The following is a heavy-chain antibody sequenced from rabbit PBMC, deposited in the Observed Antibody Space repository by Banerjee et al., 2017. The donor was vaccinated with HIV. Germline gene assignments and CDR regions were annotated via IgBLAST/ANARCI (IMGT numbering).Heavy chain of an antibody. Sequence: QEQLVESGGGLVQPEGSLTLTCTASGFSFSSGYWICWVRQAPGKGLEWIGSIHSISASTHYTSWAKGRFTISKSSSTTVTLQMPSLTAADTATYFCARASANEGEFGLWGPGTLVTVS. D-gene: IGHD5-1*01. CDR2: IHSISAST. CDR3: ARASANEGEFGL. V-gene: IGHV1S45*01. J-gene: IGHJ4*01. CDR1: GFSFSSGYW.